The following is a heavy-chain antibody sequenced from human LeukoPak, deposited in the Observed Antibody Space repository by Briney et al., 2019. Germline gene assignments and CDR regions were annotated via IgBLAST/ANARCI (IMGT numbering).Heavy chain of an antibody. V-gene: IGHV3-33*01. CDR1: GFTFSSYG. Sequence: GGSLRLSCAASGFTFSSYGMHWVRQAPGKGLEWVAAIWYDGSNKYYADSVKGRFTISRDNSKNTLYLQMNSLRAEDTAVYYCARAPVAGTYYFDYWGQGTLVTVSS. CDR3: ARAPVAGTYYFDY. J-gene: IGHJ4*02. D-gene: IGHD6-19*01. CDR2: IWYDGSNK.